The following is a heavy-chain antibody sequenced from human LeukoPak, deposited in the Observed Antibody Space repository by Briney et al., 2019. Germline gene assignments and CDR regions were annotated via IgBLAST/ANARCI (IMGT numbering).Heavy chain of an antibody. Sequence: SETLSLTCTLSGGSISSGSYYWTWLRQPAGKGLEWIGYVYYSGNAYYNSSLKSRFTISVDTSKNQFSLKLSSVTAADTAVYYCVRVVGATAFDYWGQGTLVTVSS. CDR3: VRVVGATAFDY. J-gene: IGHJ4*02. CDR2: VYYSGNA. V-gene: IGHV4-61*10. D-gene: IGHD1-26*01. CDR1: GGSISSGSYY.